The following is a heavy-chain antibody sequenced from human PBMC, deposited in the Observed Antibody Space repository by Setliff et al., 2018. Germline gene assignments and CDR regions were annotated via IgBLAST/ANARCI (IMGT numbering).Heavy chain of an antibody. CDR3: ARHFRSSKVQFLEYLSDYYFDS. CDR1: GGSISSSNYY. V-gene: IGHV4-39*01. CDR2: MYYSGNT. Sequence: PSETLSLTCTVSGGSISSSNYYWGWIRQPPGKGLEWIGSMYYSGNTYCNPSLKSRVTIFVDTSKNQVSLRLSSVTAADTAVYYCARHFRSSKVQFLEYLSDYYFDSWGQGTLVTVSS. J-gene: IGHJ4*02. D-gene: IGHD3-3*01.